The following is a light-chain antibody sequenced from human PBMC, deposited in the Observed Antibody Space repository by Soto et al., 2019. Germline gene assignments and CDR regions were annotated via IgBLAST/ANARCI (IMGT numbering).Light chain of an antibody. V-gene: IGKV3-15*01. CDR1: QSVSRK. CDR2: GAS. Sequence: EIVMTQSPATLSVSPGERATLSCRASQSVSRKLAWYQQKPGQAPRLLIYGASTRAAGIPARFSGSGSGTEFTLTINSLQSEDFAVYCCQQYSDWPPWTFGQGTRVEIK. J-gene: IGKJ1*01. CDR3: QQYSDWPPWT.